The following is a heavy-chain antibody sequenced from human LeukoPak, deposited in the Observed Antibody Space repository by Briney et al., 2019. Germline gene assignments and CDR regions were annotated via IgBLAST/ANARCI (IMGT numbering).Heavy chain of an antibody. CDR2: IIPIFGTA. Sequence: ASVKVSCKASGGTFSSYAISWVRQAPGQGLEWMGGIIPIFGTANYAQKFQGRVTITADESTSTAYMELSSQRSEDTAVYYCAYICSGWYGDGYFDYWGQGTLVTVSS. D-gene: IGHD6-19*01. J-gene: IGHJ4*02. V-gene: IGHV1-69*13. CDR1: GGTFSSYA. CDR3: AYICSGWYGDGYFDY.